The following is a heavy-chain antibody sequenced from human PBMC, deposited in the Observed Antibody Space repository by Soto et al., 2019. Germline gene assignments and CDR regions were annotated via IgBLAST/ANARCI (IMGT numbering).Heavy chain of an antibody. Sequence: QVQLQETGPGLVKPSPTLSLTCTVSGGSISSGGYYWSWIRQHPGKGLEWIGYIYYSGSTYYNPYLKSRVTISVDTSKNQFSLKLSSVTAADTAVYYCARDQEGYSSGWYWWDYWGQGTLVTVSS. J-gene: IGHJ4*02. D-gene: IGHD6-19*01. CDR2: IYYSGST. CDR3: ARDQEGYSSGWYWWDY. CDR1: GGSISSGGYY. V-gene: IGHV4-31*03.